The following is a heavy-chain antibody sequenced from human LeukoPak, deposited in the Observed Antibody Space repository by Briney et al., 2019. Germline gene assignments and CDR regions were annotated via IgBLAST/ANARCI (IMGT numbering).Heavy chain of an antibody. Sequence: SETLSLTCTVSGGSLSPYYWGGIRKPPGKGREGMGSIYYRGSTYYNPSPKSRVTISVDTSKNQFSLKLSSVTAADTAVYYCARDSAVFVQLERLGPYYYYYMDVWGKGTTVTVSS. CDR1: GGSLSPYY. CDR3: ARDSAVFVQLERLGPYYYYYMDV. CDR2: IYYRGST. D-gene: IGHD1-1*01. V-gene: IGHV4-39*07. J-gene: IGHJ6*03.